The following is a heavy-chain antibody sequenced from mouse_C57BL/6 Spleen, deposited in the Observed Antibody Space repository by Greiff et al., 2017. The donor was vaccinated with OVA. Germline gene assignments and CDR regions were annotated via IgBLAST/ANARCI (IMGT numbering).Heavy chain of an antibody. D-gene: IGHD1-1*01. J-gene: IGHJ3*01. CDR3: ARSYYYGSGGFAY. Sequence: EVQLVESGGGLVQPGGSLSLSCAASGFTFTDYYMSWVRQPPGKALEWLGFIRNKANGYTTEYSASVKGRFTISRDNSQSILYLQMNALRAEDSATYYCARSYYYGSGGFAYGGQGTLVTVSA. CDR2: IRNKANGYTT. V-gene: IGHV7-3*01. CDR1: GFTFTDYY.